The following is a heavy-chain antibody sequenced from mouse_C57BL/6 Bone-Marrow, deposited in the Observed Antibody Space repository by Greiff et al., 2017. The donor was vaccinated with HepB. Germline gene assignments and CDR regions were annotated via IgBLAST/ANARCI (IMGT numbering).Heavy chain of an antibody. D-gene: IGHD2-3*01. CDR1: GFTFSSYA. V-gene: IGHV5-4*01. CDR3: ARDVDGYYAMDY. CDR2: ISDGGSYT. J-gene: IGHJ4*01. Sequence: EVQVVESGGGLVKPGGSLKLSCAASGFTFSSYAMSWVRQTPEKRLEWVATISDGGSYTYYPDNVKGRFTISRDHAKNNLYLQMSHLKSEDTAMYYCARDVDGYYAMDYWGQGTSVTVSS.